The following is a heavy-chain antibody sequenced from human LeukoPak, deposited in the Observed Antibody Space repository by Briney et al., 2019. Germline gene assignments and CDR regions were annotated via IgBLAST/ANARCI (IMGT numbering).Heavy chain of an antibody. CDR1: GFTFSTYW. J-gene: IGHJ4*02. V-gene: IGHV3-7*01. D-gene: IGHD3-10*01. CDR2: INQDGSEK. Sequence: GGSLRLSCAASGFTFSTYWMSWVRQAPGKGLEWVANINQDGSEKSYVDSVKGRFTISRDNAKKSLYLQMNSLRAEDTAVYYCARDRVNYFDYWGQGTLVTVYS. CDR3: ARDRVNYFDY.